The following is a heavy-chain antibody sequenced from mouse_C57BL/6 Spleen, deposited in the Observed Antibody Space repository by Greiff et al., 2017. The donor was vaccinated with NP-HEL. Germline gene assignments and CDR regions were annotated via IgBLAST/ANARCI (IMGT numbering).Heavy chain of an antibody. J-gene: IGHJ1*03. CDR2: IYPGDGDT. CDR3: ARVGDWYFDV. V-gene: IGHV1-82*01. CDR1: GYAFSSSW. Sequence: VKLQESGPELVKPGASVKISCKASGYAFSSSWMNWVKQRPGKGLEWIGRIYPGDGDTNYNGKFKGKATLTADKSSSTAYMQLSSLTSEDSAVYFCARVGDWYFDVWGTGTTVTVSS.